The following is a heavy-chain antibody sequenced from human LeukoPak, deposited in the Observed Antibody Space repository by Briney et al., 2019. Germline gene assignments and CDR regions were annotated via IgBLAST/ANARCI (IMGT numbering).Heavy chain of an antibody. CDR3: AKTTVVTGYWYFDL. CDR2: ISTSSSTI. V-gene: IGHV3-48*02. CDR1: GFTFRSYS. D-gene: IGHD4-23*01. J-gene: IGHJ2*01. Sequence: PGGSLRLSCAASGFTFRSYSMHWVRQAPGKGLEWLSFISTSSSTIYYADSVKGRFTIYRDNAKSSLYLQMNSLRDEDTAVYYCAKTTVVTGYWYFDLWGRGTLVTVSS.